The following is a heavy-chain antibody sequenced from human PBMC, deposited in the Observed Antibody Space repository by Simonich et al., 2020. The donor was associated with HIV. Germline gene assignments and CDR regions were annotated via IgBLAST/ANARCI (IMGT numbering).Heavy chain of an antibody. Sequence: EVQLVQSGAEVKKPGESLKISCKGSGYSFTSYWIGWVRQMPGKGLEWMWLIVPGCSETQNSPSFQGQVTISADKSISTAYLQWSSLKASDTAMYYCARTYYYDSSGYYPYFDYWGQGTLVTVSS. J-gene: IGHJ4*02. V-gene: IGHV5-51*01. CDR1: GYSFTSYW. CDR3: ARTYYYDSSGYYPYFDY. D-gene: IGHD3-22*01. CDR2: IVPGCSET.